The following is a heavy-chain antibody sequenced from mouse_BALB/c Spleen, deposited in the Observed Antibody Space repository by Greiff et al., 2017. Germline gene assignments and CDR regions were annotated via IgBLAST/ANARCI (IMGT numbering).Heavy chain of an antibody. CDR2: ISYDGSN. V-gene: IGHV3-6*02. CDR1: GYSITSGYY. J-gene: IGHJ3*01. Sequence: ESGPGLVKPSQSLSLTCSVTGYSITSGYYWNWIRQFPGNKLEWMGYISYDGSNNYNPSLKNRISITRDTSKNQFFLKLNSVTTEDTATYYCARRGDSSGYVGWFAYWGQGTLVTVSA. CDR3: ARRGDSSGYVGWFAY. D-gene: IGHD3-2*01.